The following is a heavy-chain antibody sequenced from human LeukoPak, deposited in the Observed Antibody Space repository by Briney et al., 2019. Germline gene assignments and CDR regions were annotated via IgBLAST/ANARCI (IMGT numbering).Heavy chain of an antibody. CDR1: GDSIRSYY. CDR2: IYYSGST. J-gene: IGHJ6*03. Sequence: KTSETLSLTCTVSGDSIRSYYWSWIRQPPGKGLEWIGYIYYSGSTNYNPSLKSRVTISVDTSKNQFSLKLSSVTAADTAVYYCARDLAVWGTTGTKVPYYYYYMDVWGKGTTVTVSS. CDR3: ARDLAVWGTTGTKVPYYYYYMDV. V-gene: IGHV4-59*01. D-gene: IGHD1-1*01.